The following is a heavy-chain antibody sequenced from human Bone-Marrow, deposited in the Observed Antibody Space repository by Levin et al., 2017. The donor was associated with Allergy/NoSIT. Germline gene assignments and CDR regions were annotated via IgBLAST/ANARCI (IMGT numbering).Heavy chain of an antibody. CDR1: GFTFSSRN. J-gene: IGHJ4*02. CDR3: AKDTWWVTD. CDR2: ITSDGGST. Sequence: GESLKISCVASGFTFSSRNMNWVRQAPGKGLEWVSAITSDGGSTYYADSVKGRFTISRDNSENTLHLQMNSLRVEDTALYYCAKDTWWVTDWGQGTLVTVSS. D-gene: IGHD2-15*01. V-gene: IGHV3-23*01.